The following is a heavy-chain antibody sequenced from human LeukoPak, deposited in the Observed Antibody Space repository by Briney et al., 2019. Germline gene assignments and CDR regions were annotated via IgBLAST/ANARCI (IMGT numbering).Heavy chain of an antibody. Sequence: GESLRLSCNTSGFTFSSYWMSWVRQAPGKGLEWVANIKQDGSEKYYVDSVKGRFTISRDNPKNSLYLQMNSLRAEDTAVYYCARERGYCSSTSCYKSYYYYMDVWGKGTTVTVSS. CDR1: GFTFSSYW. CDR2: IKQDGSEK. J-gene: IGHJ6*03. V-gene: IGHV3-7*01. D-gene: IGHD2-2*02. CDR3: ARERGYCSSTSCYKSYYYYMDV.